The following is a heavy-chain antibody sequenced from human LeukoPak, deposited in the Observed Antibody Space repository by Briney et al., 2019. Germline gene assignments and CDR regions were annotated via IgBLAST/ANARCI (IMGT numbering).Heavy chain of an antibody. D-gene: IGHD6-13*01. Sequence: SETLSLTCTVSGGFISSSSDYWGWIRQPPGKGLEWIGSIYYSGSTYYNPSLKSRVTISVDTSKNQFSLKLSSVTAADTAVYYCARHKQQLDGFDYWGQGTLVTVSS. CDR2: IYYSGST. CDR3: ARHKQQLDGFDY. V-gene: IGHV4-39*01. CDR1: GGFISSSSDY. J-gene: IGHJ4*02.